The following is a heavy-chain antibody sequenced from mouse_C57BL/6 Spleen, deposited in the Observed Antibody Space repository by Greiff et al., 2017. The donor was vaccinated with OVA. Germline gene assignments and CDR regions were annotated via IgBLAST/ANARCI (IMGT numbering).Heavy chain of an antibody. J-gene: IGHJ2*01. V-gene: IGHV1-59*01. Sequence: QVHVKQPGAELVRPGPSVKLSCKASGYTFTSYWMHWVKQRPGQGLEWIGVIDPSDSYTNYNQKFKGKATLTVDTSSSTAYMQLSSLTSEDSAVYYCARSQATFDYWGQGTTLTVSS. CDR2: IDPSDSYT. CDR1: GYTFTSYW. D-gene: IGHD3-2*02. CDR3: ARSQATFDY.